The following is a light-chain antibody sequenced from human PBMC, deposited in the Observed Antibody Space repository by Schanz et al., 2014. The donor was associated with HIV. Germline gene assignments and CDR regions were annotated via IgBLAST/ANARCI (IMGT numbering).Light chain of an antibody. Sequence: DIQMTQSPSTLSASAGDGVTITCRASQYINRWLAWYQQKPGQAPKLLISRASSLETGVSLRFSGGGSGTEFTLTISSLQPDDFATYYCQQYNSYPWTFGQGTKVEIK. CDR2: RAS. CDR3: QQYNSYPWT. CDR1: QYINRW. J-gene: IGKJ1*01. V-gene: IGKV1-5*03.